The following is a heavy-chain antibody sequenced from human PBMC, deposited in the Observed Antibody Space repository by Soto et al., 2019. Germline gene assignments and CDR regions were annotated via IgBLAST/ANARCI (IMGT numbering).Heavy chain of an antibody. D-gene: IGHD6-19*01. J-gene: IGHJ3*02. CDR1: GFTFDDYA. Sequence: GGSLRLSCAASGFTFDDYAMHWVRQAPGKGLEWVSGISWNSGSIGYADSVKGRFTISRDNAKNSLYLQMNSLRAEDTALYYCAKSSSGWYSDAFDIWGQGTMVTVSS. V-gene: IGHV3-9*01. CDR3: AKSSSGWYSDAFDI. CDR2: ISWNSGSI.